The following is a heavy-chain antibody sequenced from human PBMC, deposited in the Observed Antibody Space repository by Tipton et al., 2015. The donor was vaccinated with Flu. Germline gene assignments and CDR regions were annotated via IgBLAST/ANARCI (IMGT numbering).Heavy chain of an antibody. D-gene: IGHD4-17*01. J-gene: IGHJ4*02. CDR3: ARIATSVTFLFDY. V-gene: IGHV4-39*01. Sequence: TLSLTCTVSGDSINNNAYFWGWIRQPPGKRLEWIGSIHPSGSTYDNPSLTTRVTMSIDTSKNQFSLKLRSVTAADTAVYHCARIATSVTFLFDYWGRGTLVTVSS. CDR2: IHPSGST. CDR1: GDSINNNAYF.